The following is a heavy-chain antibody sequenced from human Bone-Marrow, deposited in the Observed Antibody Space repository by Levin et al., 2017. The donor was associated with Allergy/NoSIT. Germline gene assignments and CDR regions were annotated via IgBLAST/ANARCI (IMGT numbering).Heavy chain of an antibody. V-gene: IGHV3-53*01. CDR1: GFTVSSNY. CDR3: ARHPSSMALGDY. CDR2: VYSGGNT. D-gene: IGHD2/OR15-2a*01. J-gene: IGHJ4*02. Sequence: GGSLRLSCAASGFTVSSNYMTWVRQAPGKGLEWVSSVYSGGNTYYADSVKGRFTISRDKSKNTLYLQMNSLRVEDTAVYYCARHPSSMALGDYWGQGTLVTVSS.